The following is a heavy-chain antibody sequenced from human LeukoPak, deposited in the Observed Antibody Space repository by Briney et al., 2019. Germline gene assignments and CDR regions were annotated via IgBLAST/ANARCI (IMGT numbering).Heavy chain of an antibody. CDR2: IYYSGST. D-gene: IGHD2-21*01. CDR1: GGSISSYY. CDR3: ARSLWRTWFDP. Sequence: PSETLSLTCTVSGGSISSYYWSWIRQPPGKGLEWIGYIYYSGSTNYNPSLKSRVTISVDTSKNQFSLKLSSVTAADTAVYYCARSLWRTWFDPWGQGTLVSVSS. J-gene: IGHJ5*02. V-gene: IGHV4-59*01.